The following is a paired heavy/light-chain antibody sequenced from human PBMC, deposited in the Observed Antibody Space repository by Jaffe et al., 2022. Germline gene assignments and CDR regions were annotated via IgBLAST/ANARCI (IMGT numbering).Heavy chain of an antibody. J-gene: IGHJ4*02. CDR1: GYTFTNYV. V-gene: IGHV1-3*01. D-gene: IGHD2-2*01. CDR2: ISAGNGNT. CDR3: ARGRSICNGTICYFFFDY. Sequence: QVQLVQSGAEVKRPGASVKVSCRASGYTFTNYVVHWVRQARGQRLEWMGWISAGNGNTKYSQKFQGRVTISRDTFATTAYMELSGLMSGDTAVYYCARGRSICNGTICYFFFDYWGQGTLVTVSS.
Light chain of an antibody. J-gene: IGLJ3*02. CDR2: KDT. CDR1: ALPKPF. V-gene: IGLV3-25*03. CDR3: QSVDTISTCEV. Sequence: SYELTQPPSVSVSPGQTARITCSGDALPKPFIFWYQQKPGQAPVLVIYKDTERPSGIPERFSGSSSGTTVTLTISGVQAEDEADYYCQSVDTISTCEVFGGGTKLTVL.